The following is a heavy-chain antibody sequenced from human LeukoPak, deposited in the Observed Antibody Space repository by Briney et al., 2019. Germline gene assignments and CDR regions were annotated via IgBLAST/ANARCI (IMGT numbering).Heavy chain of an antibody. CDR3: ARLPYSGSYSGWAFDI. D-gene: IGHD1-26*01. J-gene: IGHJ3*02. V-gene: IGHV4-59*08. Sequence: LSETLSLTCTVSGGSIKNYFWSWIRQPPGEALEWIGYIDPSDPGGNTIYNASLKSRLSISVDTSKNQFSQGLSSLTAADTAVYYCARLPYSGSYSGWAFDIWGQGTTVIVSS. CDR2: IDPSDPGGNT. CDR1: GGSIKNYF.